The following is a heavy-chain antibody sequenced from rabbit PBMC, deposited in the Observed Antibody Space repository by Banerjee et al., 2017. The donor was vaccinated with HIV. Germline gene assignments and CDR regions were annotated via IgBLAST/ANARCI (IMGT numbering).Heavy chain of an antibody. J-gene: IGHJ3*01. CDR1: GFSFSSSYY. CDR3: ARNSGGYGIAPTRLDL. CDR2: IDSSSGNT. Sequence: QSLEESGGDLVKPEASLTLTCTASGFSFSSSYYMCWVRQAPGKGLEWIACIDSSSGNTYYASWAKGRITISKTSSTTVTLQMTSLTAADTATYFCARNSGGYGIAPTRLDLWGQGTLVTVS. D-gene: IGHD1-1*01. V-gene: IGHV1S40*01.